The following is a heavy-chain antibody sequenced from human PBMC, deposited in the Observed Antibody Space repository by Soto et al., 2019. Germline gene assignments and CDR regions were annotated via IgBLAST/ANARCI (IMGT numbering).Heavy chain of an antibody. CDR3: ARQDKGGHAVPPEYFQH. Sequence: QLQLQESGPGLVKPSETLSLTCTVSGGSISSSSYYWGWIRQPPGKGLEWIGSIYYSGSTCYNPSLKSRVTISVDTSKNQFSLKLSSVTAADTAVYYCARQDKGGHAVPPEYFQHWGQGTLVTVSS. D-gene: IGHD6-6*01. CDR1: GGSISSSSYY. J-gene: IGHJ1*01. CDR2: IYYSGST. V-gene: IGHV4-39*01.